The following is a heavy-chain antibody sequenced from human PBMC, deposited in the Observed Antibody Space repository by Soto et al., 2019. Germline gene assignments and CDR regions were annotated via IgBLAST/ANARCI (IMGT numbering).Heavy chain of an antibody. CDR3: ARDKITGLFDY. V-gene: IGHV4-39*02. CDR1: GDSISNSNYY. D-gene: IGHD2-8*02. CDR2: VYYSGST. Sequence: SETLSLTCTVSGDSISNSNYYWGWIRQPPGKGLEWIGSVYYSGSTYYSPSLKSRVTISVDTSKNQLSLKLSSVTAADTAVYYCARDKITGLFDYWGQGTLVTVSS. J-gene: IGHJ4*02.